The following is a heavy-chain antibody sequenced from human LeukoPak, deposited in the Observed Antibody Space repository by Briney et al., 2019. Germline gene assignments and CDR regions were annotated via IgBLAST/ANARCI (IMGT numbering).Heavy chain of an antibody. D-gene: IGHD1-26*01. V-gene: IGHV3-7*01. CDR2: ISPDGSEK. CDR1: GFSFSVTW. CDR3: ATDLNHDSGG. Sequence: GGSLRLSCATSGFSFSVTWMTWVRQAPGKGLECITNISPDGSEKYYLDSVKGRFTVSRDNAKKLVYLQMNSLRVEDTAIYFCATDLNHDSGGWGQGTLVTVSS. J-gene: IGHJ4*02.